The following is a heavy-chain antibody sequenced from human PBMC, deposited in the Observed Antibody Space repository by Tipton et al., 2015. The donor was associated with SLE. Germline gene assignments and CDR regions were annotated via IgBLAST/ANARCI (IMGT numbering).Heavy chain of an antibody. D-gene: IGHD3-9*01. CDR3: ARGRLVVITEEAFDI. CDR1: GGSISSGGYY. V-gene: IGHV4-61*08. Sequence: TLSLTCTVSGGSISSGGYYWSWIRQHPGKGLEWIGYIYYSGSTNYNPSLKSRVTISVDTSKNQFSLKLSSVTAADTAVYYCARGRLVVITEEAFDIWGQGTMVTVSS. CDR2: IYYSGST. J-gene: IGHJ3*02.